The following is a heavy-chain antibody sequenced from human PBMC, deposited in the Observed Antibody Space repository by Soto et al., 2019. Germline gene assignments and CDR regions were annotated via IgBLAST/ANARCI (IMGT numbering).Heavy chain of an antibody. Sequence: QVQLQESGPGLVKPSQTLSLTCTVSGGSISSDDYYWSWIRQPPGKVLEWIGYISYSGTTYYNPSLKSRVSMSVDTSKSQFSLRFNSVTATDTAVYYCARGANWNYGFTFWGQGTLVTVSS. CDR3: ARGANWNYGFTF. V-gene: IGHV4-30-4*01. J-gene: IGHJ4*02. CDR1: GGSISSDDYY. D-gene: IGHD1-7*01. CDR2: ISYSGTT.